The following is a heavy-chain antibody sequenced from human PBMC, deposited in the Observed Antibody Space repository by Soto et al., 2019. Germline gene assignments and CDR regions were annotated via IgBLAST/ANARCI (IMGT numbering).Heavy chain of an antibody. V-gene: IGHV3-7*01. CDR1: RFTFSSYW. J-gene: IGHJ4*02. CDR3: ARESDYCSSTSCYLDY. CDR2: IKQDGSEK. D-gene: IGHD2-2*01. Sequence: VQLVESGGGVVQPGRSLRLSCAASRFTFSSYWMSWVRQAPGKGLEWVANIKQDGSEKYYVDSVKGRFTISRDNAKNSLYLQMNSLRAEDTAVYYCARESDYCSSTSCYLDYWGQGTLVTVSS.